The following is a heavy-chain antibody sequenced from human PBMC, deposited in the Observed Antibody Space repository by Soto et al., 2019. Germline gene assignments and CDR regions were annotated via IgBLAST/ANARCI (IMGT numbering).Heavy chain of an antibody. CDR3: VKDMAGTGAFDM. D-gene: IGHD1-1*01. Sequence: EVHVVESGGGLAQPGRSLRLSCAASRFTFGDYGMHWVRQVSGKGPEWVSGISWNGANIGYADSVKGRFTISRDNAKSSLYLQMDSLRVEDTALYYCVKDMAGTGAFDMWGQGTMVTVSS. V-gene: IGHV3-9*01. J-gene: IGHJ3*02. CDR1: RFTFGDYG. CDR2: ISWNGANI.